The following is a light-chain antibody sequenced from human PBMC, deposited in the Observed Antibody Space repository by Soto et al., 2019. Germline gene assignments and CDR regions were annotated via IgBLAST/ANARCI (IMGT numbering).Light chain of an antibody. CDR2: DAS. CDR3: QQANSFPIT. Sequence: DIQMTQIPSTLSSSVGDSVGMTCRASHGITTWLAWYQQKSGQAPKLLIYDASRLESGVPPRFSGSGSGTEFTLTITSLQPEDFATYYCQQANSFPITFGQGTRLEIK. CDR1: HGITTW. V-gene: IGKV1-5*01. J-gene: IGKJ5*01.